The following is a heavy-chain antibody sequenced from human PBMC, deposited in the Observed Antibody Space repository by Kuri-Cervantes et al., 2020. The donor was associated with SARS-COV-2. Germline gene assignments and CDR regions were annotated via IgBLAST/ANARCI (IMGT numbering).Heavy chain of an antibody. D-gene: IGHD2-8*02. CDR1: GGTFSSYS. CDR3: ARSQGYCTANSCSWNWFDP. J-gene: IGHJ5*02. CDR2: INPTFDTA. V-gene: IGHV1-69*13. Sequence: SVKVSCKASGGTFSSYSVNWVRQAPGQGLEWMGRINPTFDTATYAQKFQGRVIFTADESSSTAYMEVNSLTSEDTAVYFCARSQGYCTANSCSWNWFDPWGQGTQVTVSS.